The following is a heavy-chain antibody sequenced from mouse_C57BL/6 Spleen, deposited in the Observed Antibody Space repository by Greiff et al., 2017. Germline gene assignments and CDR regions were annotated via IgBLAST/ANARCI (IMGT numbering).Heavy chain of an antibody. CDR1: GYTFTSYW. D-gene: IGHD1-1*01. J-gene: IGHJ3*01. CDR2: IYPGSGGT. V-gene: IGHV1-55*01. Sequence: QVQLQQPGAELVKPGASVKMSCKASGYTFTSYWITWVKQRPGQGLEWIGYIYPGSGGTNYNQKFKGKATLTVDTSSSTAYMQLSSLTSEDSAVYYCARDYYGSSWRFAYWGQGTLVTVSA. CDR3: ARDYYGSSWRFAY.